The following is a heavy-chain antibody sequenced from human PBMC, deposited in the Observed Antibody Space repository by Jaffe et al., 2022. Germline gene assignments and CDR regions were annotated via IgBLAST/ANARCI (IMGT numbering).Heavy chain of an antibody. Sequence: EVQLVESGGGLVQPGGSLRLSCAASGFTFSSYWMSWVRQAPGKGLEWVANIKQDGSEKYYVDSVKGRFTISRDNAKNSLYLQMNSLRAEDTAVYYCARDAVDTAMVPYYYYYYYMDVWGKGTTVTVSS. CDR3: ARDAVDTAMVPYYYYYYYMDV. J-gene: IGHJ6*03. CDR2: IKQDGSEK. CDR1: GFTFSSYW. D-gene: IGHD5-18*01. V-gene: IGHV3-7*01.